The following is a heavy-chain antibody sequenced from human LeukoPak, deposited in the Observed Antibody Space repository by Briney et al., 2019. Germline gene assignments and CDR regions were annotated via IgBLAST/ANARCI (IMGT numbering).Heavy chain of an antibody. CDR2: INPSGCST. D-gene: IGHD6-19*01. Sequence: ASVKVSCKASGYTFTSYYMHWVRQAPGQGLEWMGIINPSGCSTSYAQKFQGRGTMTRDMSTRTVYMELSSLSSEDTAVYYCPRVLAVAGMRVMDVWGKGTTVTVSS. J-gene: IGHJ6*03. CDR3: PRVLAVAGMRVMDV. CDR1: GYTFTSYY. V-gene: IGHV1-46*01.